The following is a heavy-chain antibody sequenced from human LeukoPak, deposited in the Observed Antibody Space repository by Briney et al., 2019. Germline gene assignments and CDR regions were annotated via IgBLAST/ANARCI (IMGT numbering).Heavy chain of an antibody. CDR3: AKLRSASCYTVADY. CDR2: ISGSDGRT. V-gene: IGHV3-23*01. D-gene: IGHD2-2*02. Sequence: GGSLRLSCAASGFTFSSYAMKWVRQAPGKGLEWVSVISGSDGRTYYADSVKGRFTISRDNSKNTLYLQMNSLRAEDTAVYYCAKLRSASCYTVADYWGQGTLVTVSS. J-gene: IGHJ4*02. CDR1: GFTFSSYA.